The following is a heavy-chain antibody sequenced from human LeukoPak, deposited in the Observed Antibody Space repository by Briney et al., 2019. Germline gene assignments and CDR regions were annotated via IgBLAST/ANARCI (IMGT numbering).Heavy chain of an antibody. CDR2: INHSGST. V-gene: IGHV4-34*01. Sequence: SETLSLTXAVYGGSFSGYYWSWIRQPPGKGLEWIGEINHSGSTNYNPSLKSRVTISVDTSKNQFSLKLSSVTAADTAVYYCARGPSCGGDCYSADFDYWGQGTLVTVSS. D-gene: IGHD2-21*01. CDR1: GGSFSGYY. J-gene: IGHJ4*02. CDR3: ARGPSCGGDCYSADFDY.